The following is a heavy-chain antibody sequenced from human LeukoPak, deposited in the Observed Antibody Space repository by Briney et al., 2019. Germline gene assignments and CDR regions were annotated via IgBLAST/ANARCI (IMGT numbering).Heavy chain of an antibody. CDR3: AKANGYYSD. V-gene: IGHV3-23*01. CDR1: GFTFSNYG. Sequence: GGSLRLSCAASGFTFSNYGMNLVRQAPGKGLEWVAGIRGNGDTTYYADSVKGRFTISRDNSKNTLSLQLSSLRAEDTAVYYCAKANGYYSDWGQGTLVTVSS. D-gene: IGHD3-22*01. J-gene: IGHJ4*02. CDR2: IRGNGDTT.